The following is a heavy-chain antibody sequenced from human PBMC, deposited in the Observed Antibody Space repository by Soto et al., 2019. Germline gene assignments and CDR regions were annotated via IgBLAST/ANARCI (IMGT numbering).Heavy chain of an antibody. CDR2: IYYSGST. V-gene: IGHV4-59*01. CDR3: ARHPPDEPYYFDY. J-gene: IGHJ4*02. Sequence: SETLSLTCTVSGGSISSYYWSWIRQPPGKGLEWIGYIYYSGSTNYNPSLKSRVTISVDTSKNQFSLKLSSVTAADTAVYYCARHPPDEPYYFDYWGQGTLVTVSS. CDR1: GGSISSYY.